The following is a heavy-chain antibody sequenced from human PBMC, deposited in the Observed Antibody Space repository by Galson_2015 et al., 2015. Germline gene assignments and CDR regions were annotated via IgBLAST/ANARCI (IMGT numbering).Heavy chain of an antibody. CDR2: IGGSGDST. Sequence: SLRLSCAASGFTFSNYAMSWVRQAPGKGLEWVSHIGGSGDSTHYADSVKGRFTISRDNSKSTLYLQMNSLRAEDTAVYYCAKESRYIVVVITSTKYFDYWGQGTLVTVSS. CDR3: AKESRYIVVVITSTKYFDY. CDR1: GFTFSNYA. V-gene: IGHV3-23*01. J-gene: IGHJ4*02. D-gene: IGHD2-15*01.